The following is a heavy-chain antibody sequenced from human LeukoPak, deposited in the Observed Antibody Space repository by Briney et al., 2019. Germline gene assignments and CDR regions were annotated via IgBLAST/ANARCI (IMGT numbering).Heavy chain of an antibody. CDR3: ARAPGIAAAGTSLGQGSLDP. CDR1: GGTFSSYT. CDR2: IIPILGIA. V-gene: IGHV1-69*02. D-gene: IGHD6-13*01. J-gene: IGHJ5*02. Sequence: SVKVSCKASGGTFSSYTISWVRQAPGQGLERMGRIIPILGIANYAQKFQGRVTITADKSTSTAYMELSSLRSEDTAVYYCARAPGIAAAGTSLGQGSLDPWGQGTLVTVSS.